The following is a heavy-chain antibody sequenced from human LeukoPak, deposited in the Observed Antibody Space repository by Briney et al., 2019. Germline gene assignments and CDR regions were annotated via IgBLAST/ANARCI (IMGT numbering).Heavy chain of an antibody. Sequence: SETLSLTCTVSGGSISSYYWSWIRQPPGKGLEWIGYIYYSGSTNYNPSLKSRVTISVDTSKNQFSLKLSSVTAADTAVYYCARDSNYLDYWGQGTLVTVSS. J-gene: IGHJ4*02. CDR1: GGSISSYY. CDR2: IYYSGST. CDR3: ARDSNYLDY. V-gene: IGHV4-59*08. D-gene: IGHD3-22*01.